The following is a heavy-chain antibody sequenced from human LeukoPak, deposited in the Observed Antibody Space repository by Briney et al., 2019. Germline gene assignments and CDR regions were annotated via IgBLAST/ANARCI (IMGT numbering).Heavy chain of an antibody. CDR2: ISKSSSST. Sequence: GGSLRLSCAASGFTFSDYYMSWLRQAPGKGLEWVSYISKSSSSTNYADSVKGRFSISRDNAKNSLYLQLNSLTVEDTAVYYCARVRSSGSPLDYSGQGTLVTVSS. D-gene: IGHD3-10*01. CDR3: ARVRSSGSPLDY. V-gene: IGHV3-11*05. CDR1: GFTFSDYY. J-gene: IGHJ4*02.